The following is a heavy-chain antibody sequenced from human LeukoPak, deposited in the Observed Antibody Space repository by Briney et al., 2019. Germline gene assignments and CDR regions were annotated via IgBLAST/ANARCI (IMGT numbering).Heavy chain of an antibody. V-gene: IGHV4-34*01. D-gene: IGHD3-10*01. CDR3: ARGRMVRGVITYYYYYYYGMDV. CDR1: GGSFSGYY. Sequence: PSETLSLTCAVYGGSFSGYYWSWIRQPPGKGLEWIGEINHSGSTNYSPSLKSRVTISVDTSKNQFSLKLSSVTAADTAVYYCARGRMVRGVITYYYYYYYGMDVWGQGTTVTVSS. CDR2: INHSGST. J-gene: IGHJ6*02.